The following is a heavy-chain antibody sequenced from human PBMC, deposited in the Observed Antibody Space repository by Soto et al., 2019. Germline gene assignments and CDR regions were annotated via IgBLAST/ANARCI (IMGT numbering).Heavy chain of an antibody. V-gene: IGHV5-51*01. CDR1: GYSFTTYW. D-gene: IGHD6-25*01. Sequence: GESLKISCKGSGYSFTTYWIGWVRQMPGKGLEWMGITNPGDSSTRYSPSFQGQVTISAHKSINTAYLQWSSLRASDTAMYYCARRRSYTSGWDYWGQGTLVTVSS. CDR3: ARRRSYTSGWDY. J-gene: IGHJ4*02. CDR2: TNPGDSST.